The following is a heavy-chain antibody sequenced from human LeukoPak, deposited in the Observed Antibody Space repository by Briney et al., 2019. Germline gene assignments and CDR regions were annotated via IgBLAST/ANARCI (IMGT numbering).Heavy chain of an antibody. Sequence: SETLSLTCTVSGYSISIGYYWGWIRQPPGKGLEWIGSIYHSGSTYYNPSLKSRVTISVDKSKNQFSLKLSSVTAADTAVYYCARDGRFPPEVLPRYFDYWGQGTLVTVSS. CDR3: ARDGRFPPEVLPRYFDY. V-gene: IGHV4-38-2*02. J-gene: IGHJ4*02. CDR2: IYHSGST. CDR1: GYSISIGYY. D-gene: IGHD1-26*01.